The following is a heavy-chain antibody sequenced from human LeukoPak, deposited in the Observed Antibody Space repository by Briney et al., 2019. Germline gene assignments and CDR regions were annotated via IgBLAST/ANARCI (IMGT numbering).Heavy chain of an antibody. Sequence: SETLSLTCTVPGGSISSYYWSWIRQSAGKGLEWIGRIYTSGSTNYNPSLKSRVTMSVDTSKNQFSLKLSSVTAADTAVYYCARDSTHTTTYFDYWGQGTLVTVSS. CDR2: IYTSGST. CDR3: ARDSTHTTTYFDY. J-gene: IGHJ4*02. D-gene: IGHD4-17*01. CDR1: GGSISSYY. V-gene: IGHV4-4*07.